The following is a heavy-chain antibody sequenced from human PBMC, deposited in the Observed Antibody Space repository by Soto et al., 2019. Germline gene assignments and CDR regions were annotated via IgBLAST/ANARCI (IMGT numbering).Heavy chain of an antibody. Sequence: GGSLRLSCAASGVTVSSNYMSWVRQAPGKGLEWVSVIYSGGSTYYADSVKGRFTISRDNSKNTLYLQMNSLRAEDTVVYYCAIFSKTTEIAARQRHYYYYMDVWGKGTTVTVSS. V-gene: IGHV3-66*01. CDR1: GVTVSSNY. CDR2: IYSGGST. D-gene: IGHD6-6*01. J-gene: IGHJ6*03. CDR3: AIFSKTTEIAARQRHYYYYMDV.